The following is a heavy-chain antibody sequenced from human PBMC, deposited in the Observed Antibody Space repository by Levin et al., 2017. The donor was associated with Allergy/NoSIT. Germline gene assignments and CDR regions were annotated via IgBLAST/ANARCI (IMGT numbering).Heavy chain of an antibody. D-gene: IGHD1-26*01. CDR1: GFTFSSYG. CDR3: AKSDPRSHYGMDV. V-gene: IGHV3-30*18. CDR2: ISYDGSNK. J-gene: IGHJ6*02. Sequence: GGSLRLSCAASGFTFSSYGMHWVRQAPGKGLEWVAVISYDGSNKYYADSVKGRFTISRDNSKNTLYLQMNSLRAEDTAVYYCAKSDPRSHYGMDVWGQGTTVTVSS.